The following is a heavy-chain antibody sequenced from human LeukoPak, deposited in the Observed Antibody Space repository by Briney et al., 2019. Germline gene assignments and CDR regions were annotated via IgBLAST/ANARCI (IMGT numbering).Heavy chain of an antibody. CDR2: ISGSSSYI. V-gene: IGHV3-21*01. Sequence: GGSLRLSCAASGFTFSSYSMNWVRQAPGKGLEWVSCISGSSSYIYSADSVKGRFTISRHNAKNSLYLQMNSLRAEDTAVYYCARDRDNEAGTRGYFDYWGQGTLVTVSS. D-gene: IGHD6-19*01. CDR1: GFTFSSYS. J-gene: IGHJ4*02. CDR3: ARDRDNEAGTRGYFDY.